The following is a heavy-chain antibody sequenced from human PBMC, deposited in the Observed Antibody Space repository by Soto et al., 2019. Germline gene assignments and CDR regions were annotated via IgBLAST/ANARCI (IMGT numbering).Heavy chain of an antibody. CDR2: ISGSGSST. V-gene: IGHV3-23*01. J-gene: IGHJ4*02. Sequence: GESLKISCAASGFTFSNCAMTWVRQAPGKGLEWVSTISGSGSSTYYEDSVKGRFTISRDNSKNTLYLQMNSLRAEDTAVYYCAKDLCTYSSGSCYFDCWGQGTLVTVSS. CDR1: GFTFSNCA. CDR3: AKDLCTYSSGSCYFDC. D-gene: IGHD6-19*01.